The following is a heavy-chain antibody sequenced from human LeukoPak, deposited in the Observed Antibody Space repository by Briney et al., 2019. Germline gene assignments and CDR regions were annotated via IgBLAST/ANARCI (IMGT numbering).Heavy chain of an antibody. CDR2: ISGSGGST. D-gene: IGHD3-22*01. J-gene: IGHJ6*03. V-gene: IGHV3-23*01. Sequence: GGSLRLSCAASGVTFSSYAMSWVRQAPGKGLEWVSAISGSGGSTYYADSVKGRFTISRDNSKNTLYLQMNSLRAEDTAVYYCAKARWLLADYYYFYMDVWGKGTTVTVSS. CDR1: GVTFSSYA. CDR3: AKARWLLADYYYFYMDV.